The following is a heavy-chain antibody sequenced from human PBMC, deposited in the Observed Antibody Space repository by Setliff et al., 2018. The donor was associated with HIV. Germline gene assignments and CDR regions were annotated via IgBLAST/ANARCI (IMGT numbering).Heavy chain of an antibody. CDR3: ARGALLAVFDFDH. D-gene: IGHD3-10*01. V-gene: IGHV1-3*01. Sequence: ASVKVYCKASGYTFTTYSLHWVRQAPGQSLEWMGWINVGNGDTKYSQALQGRITITRDTSANTAYMELSSLRSDDTAVYFCARGALLAVFDFDHWGHGTLVTVS. CDR1: GYTFTTYS. CDR2: INVGNGDT. J-gene: IGHJ4*01.